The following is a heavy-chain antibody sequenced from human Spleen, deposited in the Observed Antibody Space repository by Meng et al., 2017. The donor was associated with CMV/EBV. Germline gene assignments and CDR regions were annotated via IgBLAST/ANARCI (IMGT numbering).Heavy chain of an antibody. V-gene: IGHV1-2*02. J-gene: IGHJ4*02. Sequence: ASVKVSCKASGYTFTGYYMHWVRQAPGQGLEWMGWINPNSGGTNYAQKFQGRVTMTRHTSISTAYMELSRLRSDDTAVYYCARVSGWFGELLYENFDYWGQGTLVTVSS. CDR2: INPNSGGT. D-gene: IGHD3-10*01. CDR1: GYTFTGYY. CDR3: ARVSGWFGELLYENFDY.